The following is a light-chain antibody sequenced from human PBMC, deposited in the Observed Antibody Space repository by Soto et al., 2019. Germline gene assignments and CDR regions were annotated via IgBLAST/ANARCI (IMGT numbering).Light chain of an antibody. CDR3: SSYASSSTLYV. CDR2: HVS. Sequence: QSALTQPASVSGSPGQSITISCTGTSSDVGGYNYVSWYQQHPGKAPKLMIYHVSNRPSGVSNRFSGSKSGNTASLTISGLQAEDEADYYCSSYASSSTLYVFAAGTKLTVL. V-gene: IGLV2-14*03. J-gene: IGLJ1*01. CDR1: SSDVGGYNY.